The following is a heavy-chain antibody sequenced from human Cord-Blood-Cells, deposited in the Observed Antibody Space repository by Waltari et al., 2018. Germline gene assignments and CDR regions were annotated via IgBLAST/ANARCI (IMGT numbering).Heavy chain of an antibody. CDR3: ASFFGELFWYFDL. CDR2: IYYSGST. V-gene: IGHV4-39*07. Sequence: QLQLQESGPGLVKPSETLSLTCTVSGGSISSSSSYWGWIRQPPGKGLEWIGSIYYSGSTYYNPSLKSRVTISVDTSKNQFSLKLSSVTAADTAVYYCASFFGELFWYFDLWGRGTLVTVSS. CDR1: GGSISSSSSY. D-gene: IGHD3-10*01. J-gene: IGHJ2*01.